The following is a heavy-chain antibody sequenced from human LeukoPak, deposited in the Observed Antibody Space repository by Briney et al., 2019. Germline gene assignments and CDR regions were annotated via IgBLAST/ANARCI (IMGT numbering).Heavy chain of an antibody. CDR3: ARDRGYSYGYYFDY. CDR2: IKQDGSEK. V-gene: IGHV3-7*01. D-gene: IGHD5-18*01. J-gene: IGHJ4*02. CDR1: GFTFSSYW. Sequence: PGGSPRLSCAASGFTFSSYWMSWVRQAPGKGLEWVANIKQDGSEKYYVDSVKGRFTISRDNAKNSLYLQMNSLRAEDTAVYYCARDRGYSYGYYFDYWGQGTLVTVSS.